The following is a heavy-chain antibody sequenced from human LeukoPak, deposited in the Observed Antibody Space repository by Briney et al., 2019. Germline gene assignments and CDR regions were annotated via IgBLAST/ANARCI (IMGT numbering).Heavy chain of an antibody. CDR3: ARDSTYYYGSGKARTFDY. J-gene: IGHJ4*02. CDR2: IYTSGST. D-gene: IGHD3-10*01. V-gene: IGHV4-61*02. Sequence: SETLSLTCTVSGGSISSGSYYWSWIRQPAGKGLEWIGRIYTSGSTNYNPSLKSRVTISVDTSKNQFSLRLSSVTAADTAVYYCARDSTYYYGSGKARTFDYWGQGTLVTVSS. CDR1: GGSISSGSYY.